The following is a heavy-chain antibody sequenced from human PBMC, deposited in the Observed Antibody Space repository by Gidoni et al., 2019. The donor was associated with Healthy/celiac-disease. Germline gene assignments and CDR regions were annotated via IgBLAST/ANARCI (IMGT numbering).Heavy chain of an antibody. V-gene: IGHV3-30*03. CDR2: ISSDGSNK. CDR1: AFTVRSYG. J-gene: IGHJ4*02. D-gene: IGHD2-21*02. Sequence: QVQLVESGGGRVQPGRSLRLSCAASAFTVRSYGMHWVRQSPGQGLEWVAVISSDGSNKYYADSVKGRFTISRDNSKNTLYLQMNSLRAEDTAVYYCARGIAYCGGDCYSGFDYWGQGTLVTVSS. CDR3: ARGIAYCGGDCYSGFDY.